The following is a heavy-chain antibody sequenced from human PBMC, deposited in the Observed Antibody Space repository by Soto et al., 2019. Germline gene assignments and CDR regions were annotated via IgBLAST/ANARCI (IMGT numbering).Heavy chain of an antibody. CDR3: AKDPAGYSIPFDP. Sequence: QVQMVESGGGVVQPGRSLRLSCAASGFTFSSFGMHWVRQAPGKGPEWVAVISYDGSNKYYADSVKGRFTISRDNSKNTLYLQMNSLRPEDGAVYYCAKDPAGYSIPFDPWGQGTLVSVSS. CDR1: GFTFSSFG. CDR2: ISYDGSNK. V-gene: IGHV3-30*18. D-gene: IGHD4-4*01. J-gene: IGHJ5*02.